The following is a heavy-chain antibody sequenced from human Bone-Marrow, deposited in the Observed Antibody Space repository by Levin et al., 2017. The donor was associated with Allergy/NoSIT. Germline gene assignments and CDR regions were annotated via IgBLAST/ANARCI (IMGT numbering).Heavy chain of an antibody. CDR2: IIPISGRG. J-gene: IGHJ4*02. D-gene: IGHD4-17*01. CDR1: GGIFSSHA. CDR3: ARDHDFGDYLLGF. V-gene: IGHV1-69*01. Sequence: PGGSLRLSCKASGGIFSSHAISWVRQAPGQGLEWMGGIIPISGRGNYAQKFQGRLTITADESTTTAYMELSSLRSEDTAVYYCARDHDFGDYLLGFWGQGTLVTVSS.